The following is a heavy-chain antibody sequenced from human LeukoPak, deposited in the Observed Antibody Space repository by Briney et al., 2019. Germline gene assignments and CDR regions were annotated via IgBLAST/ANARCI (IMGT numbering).Heavy chain of an antibody. Sequence: GGSLRLSCAASGFTFSNYGIHWVRQAPGKGLEWVAVISYDATNEYYTDSVKGRFTISRDNSRNTLYLQMNCLRAEDTAVYYCAKDQDVAAAGTWGSIDYWGQGTLVTVSS. D-gene: IGHD6-13*01. J-gene: IGHJ4*02. CDR2: ISYDATNE. CDR3: AKDQDVAAAGTWGSIDY. V-gene: IGHV3-30*18. CDR1: GFTFSNYG.